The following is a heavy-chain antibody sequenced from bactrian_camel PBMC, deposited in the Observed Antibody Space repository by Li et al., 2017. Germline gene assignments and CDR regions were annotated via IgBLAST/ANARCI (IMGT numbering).Heavy chain of an antibody. D-gene: IGHD6*01. V-gene: IGHV3S1*01. Sequence: HVQLVESGGGLVQAGGSLRLSCAASGFTFSSYWMYWVRQAPRKGLEWVSTINGAGGTTYFADSLKGRFTISRDNAKNTVYLQMNSLKSEDTALYYCATAFGTTWWSDFDYWGRGTQVTVS. CDR1: GFTFSSYW. CDR2: INGAGGTT. CDR3: ATAFGTTWWSDFDY. J-gene: IGHJ6*01.